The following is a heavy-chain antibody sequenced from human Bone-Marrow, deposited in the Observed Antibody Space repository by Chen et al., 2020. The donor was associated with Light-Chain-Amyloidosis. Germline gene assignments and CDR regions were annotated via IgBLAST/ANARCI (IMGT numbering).Heavy chain of an antibody. Sequence: QVQLVESGEGVVQPGGSLRLSCAASGFTFSSYDMHWVRQAPGKGLEWVAFIRYDGSNKYYADSVKGRFTISRDNSKNTLYLQMNSLRAEDTAVYYCARYSSVWLHFDYWGQGTLVTVSS. J-gene: IGHJ4*02. CDR1: GFTFSSYD. CDR2: IRYDGSNK. V-gene: IGHV3-30*02. D-gene: IGHD6-19*01. CDR3: ARYSSVWLHFDY.